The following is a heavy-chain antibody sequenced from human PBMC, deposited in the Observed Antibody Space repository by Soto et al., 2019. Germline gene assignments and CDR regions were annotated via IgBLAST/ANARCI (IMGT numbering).Heavy chain of an antibody. CDR2: ISYDGSNK. V-gene: IGHV3-30*18. Sequence: QVQLVESGGGVVQSGRSLRLSCAASGFTFSSYGMHWVRQAPGKGLEWVAVISYDGSNKYYADSVKGRFTISRDNSKNTLYLQMNSLRAEDTAVYYCAKDQDRIVGATIPLNWGQGTLVTVSS. CDR3: AKDQDRIVGATIPLN. D-gene: IGHD1-26*01. J-gene: IGHJ4*02. CDR1: GFTFSSYG.